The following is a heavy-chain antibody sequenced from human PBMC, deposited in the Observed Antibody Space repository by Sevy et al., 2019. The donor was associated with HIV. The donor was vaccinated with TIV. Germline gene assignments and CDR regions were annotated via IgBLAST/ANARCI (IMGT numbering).Heavy chain of an antibody. Sequence: ASVKVSCKASGGTFSSYAISWVRQAPGQGLGWMGGIIPIFGTANYAQTFQGRVTITADESTSTAYMELSSLRSEDTAVHYCARVTYYGSGSYYHWGQGTLVTVSS. D-gene: IGHD3-10*01. CDR3: ARVTYYGSGSYYH. V-gene: IGHV1-69*13. J-gene: IGHJ4*02. CDR2: IIPIFGTA. CDR1: GGTFSSYA.